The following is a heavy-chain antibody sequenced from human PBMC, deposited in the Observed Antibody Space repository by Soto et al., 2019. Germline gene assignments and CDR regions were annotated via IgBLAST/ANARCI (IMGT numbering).Heavy chain of an antibody. Sequence: QVTLKESGPVLVKPTETLTLTCTVSGFSLSNARMGVSWIRQPPGKALEWLAHIFSNDEKSYSTSLQSRLTISKDTSKSQVVLTMTIMDPVDTATYYCARIDYDFWSGPKTYYFDYWGQGTLVTVSS. D-gene: IGHD3-3*01. CDR1: GFSLSNARMG. V-gene: IGHV2-26*01. CDR2: IFSNDEK. CDR3: ARIDYDFWSGPKTYYFDY. J-gene: IGHJ4*02.